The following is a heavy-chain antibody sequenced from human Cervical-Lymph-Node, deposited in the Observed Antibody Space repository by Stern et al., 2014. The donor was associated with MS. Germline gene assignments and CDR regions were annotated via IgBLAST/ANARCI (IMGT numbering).Heavy chain of an antibody. CDR1: GYTFTSYW. V-gene: IGHV5-51*01. CDR2: IFPGGSDI. CDR3: ARQRYFDY. Sequence: EVQLLQSGPEVKRPRESLKISCQASGYTFTSYWIGWVRQMPGKGLEWIAIIFPGGSDIRYSPFFQGQVTISADKSSSTAYLQWNNLKASDTAIYYCARQRYFDYWGQGTLVTVSS. J-gene: IGHJ4*02.